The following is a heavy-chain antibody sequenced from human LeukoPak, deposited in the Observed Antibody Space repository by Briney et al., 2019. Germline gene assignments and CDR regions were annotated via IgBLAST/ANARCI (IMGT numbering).Heavy chain of an antibody. CDR3: ARDGAAARRALTYYYYHMDV. Sequence: GGSLRLSCAASGFTFSSYAMHWVRQAPGKGLEWVAVISYDGSNKYYADSVKGRFTISRDNSKNTLYLQMNSLRAEDTAVYYCARDGAAARRALTYYYYHMDVWGKGTTVTVSS. D-gene: IGHD6-6*01. CDR2: ISYDGSNK. V-gene: IGHV3-30-3*01. CDR1: GFTFSSYA. J-gene: IGHJ6*03.